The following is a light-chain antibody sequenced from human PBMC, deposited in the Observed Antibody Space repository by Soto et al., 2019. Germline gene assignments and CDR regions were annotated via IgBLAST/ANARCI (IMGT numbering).Light chain of an antibody. V-gene: IGLV2-14*01. CDR1: SSDVGAYNY. CDR3: SSYTSSSTLDI. J-gene: IGLJ1*01. CDR2: DVS. Sequence: QSALTQPPSASGSPGQSVTISCTGTSSDVGAYNYVSWYQQHPGKAPKLMIYDVSNRPSGVSNRFSGSKSGNTASLTISGLQAEDEADYYCSSYTSSSTLDIFGTGTKLTVL.